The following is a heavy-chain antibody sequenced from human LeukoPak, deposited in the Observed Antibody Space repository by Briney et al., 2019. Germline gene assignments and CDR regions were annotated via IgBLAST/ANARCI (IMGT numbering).Heavy chain of an antibody. D-gene: IGHD5-18*01. Sequence: LGESLNISWKGFGYSFTSYWIGWVGQMPGKGREWWGIIYPGDSDTRYSPSFQGQVTISADKSISTGYLQWSSLKASDTAMYYCAGGYSYGFEHFDYWGQGTLVTVSS. CDR3: AGGYSYGFEHFDY. CDR2: IYPGDSDT. J-gene: IGHJ4*02. V-gene: IGHV5-51*01. CDR1: GYSFTSYW.